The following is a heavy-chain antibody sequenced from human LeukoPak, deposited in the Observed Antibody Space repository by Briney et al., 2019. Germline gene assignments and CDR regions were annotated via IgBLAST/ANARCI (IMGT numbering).Heavy chain of an antibody. Sequence: PSETLSLTCTVSGGSISSYYWGWIRQPPGKGLEWIGSIYYSGSTYYNPPLKSRVTISVDTSKNQFSLKLSSVTAADTAVYYCARHYSSSGDWLDPWGQGILVTVSS. CDR3: ARHYSSSGDWLDP. CDR1: GGSISSYY. J-gene: IGHJ5*02. D-gene: IGHD6-13*01. CDR2: IYYSGST. V-gene: IGHV4-39*01.